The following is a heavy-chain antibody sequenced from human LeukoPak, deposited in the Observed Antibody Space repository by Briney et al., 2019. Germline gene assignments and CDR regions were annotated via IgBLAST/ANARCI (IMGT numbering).Heavy chain of an antibody. D-gene: IGHD3-3*01. CDR2: IYYSGST. J-gene: IGHJ4*02. CDR3: ASGFGVVEANFDY. Sequence: PSETLSLTCTVSGGSISSYYWSWIRQPPGKGLEWIGYIYYSGSTNYNPSLKSRVTISVDTSKNQFSLKLSSVTAADTAVYYCASGFGVVEANFDYWGQGTLVTVSS. CDR1: GGSISSYY. V-gene: IGHV4-59*12.